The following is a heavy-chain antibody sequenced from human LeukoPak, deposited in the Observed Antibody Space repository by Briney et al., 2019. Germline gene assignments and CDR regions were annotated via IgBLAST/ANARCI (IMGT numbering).Heavy chain of an antibody. CDR3: AKTRLGPDY. V-gene: IGHV3-30-3*02. CDR1: GFTFRTYA. Sequence: GGSLRLSCAASGFTFRTYAMHWVRQAPGKGLEWVAVMSYDGRNQYYTDSVKGRFSISRDNSKSMLYLQMNSLRAEDTAVYYCAKTRLGPDYWGQGSLVTVSS. J-gene: IGHJ4*02. D-gene: IGHD3-16*01. CDR2: MSYDGRNQ.